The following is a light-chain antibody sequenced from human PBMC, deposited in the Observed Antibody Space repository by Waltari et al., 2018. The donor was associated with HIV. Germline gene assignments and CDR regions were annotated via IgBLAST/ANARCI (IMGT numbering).Light chain of an antibody. V-gene: IGKV3-15*01. Sequence: ETVMTQFPATLSGSPGERVTFSCKASRSVRNNLEWYQQSPGQPPRLLIYGASTRAPGIPARFIGAGSGTTFTINISSLQSEDFAIYYCNQSNNWPPWTFGQGTRVEI. J-gene: IGKJ1*01. CDR2: GAS. CDR3: NQSNNWPPWT. CDR1: RSVRNN.